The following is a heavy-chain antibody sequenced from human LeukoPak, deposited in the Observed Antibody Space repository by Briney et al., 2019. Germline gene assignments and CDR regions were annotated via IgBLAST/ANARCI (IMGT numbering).Heavy chain of an antibody. D-gene: IGHD3-22*01. J-gene: IGHJ6*02. V-gene: IGHV4-59*01. Sequence: SETLSLTCTISGCSITSYYWTWIRQSPGKGLEWIGFIYYSGSTNYNPSLKSRVTISVDTSKNQFSLKLSSVTAAETAVYYCARDLGDSSRYYPYYNYGMDVWGQGTTVTVSS. CDR1: GCSITSYY. CDR2: IYYSGST. CDR3: ARDLGDSSRYYPYYNYGMDV.